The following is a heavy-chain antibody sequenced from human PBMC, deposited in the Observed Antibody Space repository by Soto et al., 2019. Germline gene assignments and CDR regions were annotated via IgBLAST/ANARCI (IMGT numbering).Heavy chain of an antibody. CDR1: GLTFRMYA. V-gene: IGHV3-23*01. CDR2: ISGSGDTT. CDR3: ATDFKAYYGFNHFDY. D-gene: IGHD3-3*01. Sequence: GGSLRLSCAASGLTFRMYAMSWVRQAPGKGLEWLSGISGSGDTTYDAGSVKGRFTISRDNSKNTLYLQMNSLRAEDTAIYYCATDFKAYYGFNHFDYWGQGXLVTVYS. J-gene: IGHJ4*02.